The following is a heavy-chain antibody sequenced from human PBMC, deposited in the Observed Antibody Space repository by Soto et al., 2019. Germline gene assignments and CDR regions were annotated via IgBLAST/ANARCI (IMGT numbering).Heavy chain of an antibody. Sequence: ASVKVSCKASGYTFTSYGISWVRQAPGQGLEWMGWISAYNGNTNYAQKLQGRVTMTTDTSTSTAYMELRSLRSDDTAVYYCAREVRTDDFWSGYHHDAFDIWGQGTMVTVSS. J-gene: IGHJ3*02. CDR2: ISAYNGNT. CDR1: GYTFTSYG. CDR3: AREVRTDDFWSGYHHDAFDI. D-gene: IGHD3-3*01. V-gene: IGHV1-18*01.